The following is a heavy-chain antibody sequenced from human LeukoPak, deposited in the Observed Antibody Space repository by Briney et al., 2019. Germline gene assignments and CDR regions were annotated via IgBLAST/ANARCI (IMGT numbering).Heavy chain of an antibody. J-gene: IGHJ4*02. V-gene: IGHV4-59*01. Sequence: TSETLSLTCTVSGGSISRYYWSWIRQPPGKGLERIGYIYYSGSTNYNPSLKSRVTISVDTSKNQFSLKLSSVTAADTAVYYCARGIAAAGYWGQGTLATVSS. CDR3: ARGIAAAGY. D-gene: IGHD6-13*01. CDR1: GGSISRYY. CDR2: IYYSGST.